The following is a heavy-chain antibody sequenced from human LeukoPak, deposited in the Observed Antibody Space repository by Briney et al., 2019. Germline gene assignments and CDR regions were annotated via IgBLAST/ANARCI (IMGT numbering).Heavy chain of an antibody. V-gene: IGHV1-2*06. CDR1: GGTFSSYA. D-gene: IGHD6-19*01. CDR3: ARTVAGDNDAFDI. Sequence: ASVKVSCKASGGTFSSYAISWVRQVPGQGLEWMGRINPNSGGTNYAQKFQGRVTMTRDTSISTAYMELSRLRSDDTAVYYCARTVAGDNDAFDIWGQGTMVTVSS. CDR2: INPNSGGT. J-gene: IGHJ3*02.